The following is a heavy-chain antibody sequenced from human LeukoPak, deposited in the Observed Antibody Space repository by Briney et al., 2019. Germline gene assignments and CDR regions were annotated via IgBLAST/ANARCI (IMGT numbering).Heavy chain of an antibody. CDR3: ARERRSYSSSWPFDY. D-gene: IGHD6-13*01. CDR2: IYTSGST. CDR1: GGSISSYY. V-gene: IGHV4-4*07. Sequence: SETLSLTCTVSGGSISSYYWSWIRQPAGKGLEWIGRIYTSGSTNYNPSLKSRVTISVDTSKNQFSLKLSSVTAADTAVYYCARERRSYSSSWPFDYWGQGTLVTVSS. J-gene: IGHJ4*02.